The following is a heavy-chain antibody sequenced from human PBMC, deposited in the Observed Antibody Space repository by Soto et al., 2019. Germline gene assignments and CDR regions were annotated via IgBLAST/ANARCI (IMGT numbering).Heavy chain of an antibody. CDR2: IIPIFGTA. Sequence: SVKVSCKASGGTFSSYAISWVRQAPGQGLEWMGGIIPIFGTANYAQKFQGRVTITADESTSTAYMELSSLRSEDTAVYYCATSKYDYVWGSYRYTGGGDSDYWGQGTLVTVSS. CDR3: ATSKYDYVWGSYRYTGGGDSDY. J-gene: IGHJ4*02. V-gene: IGHV1-69*13. D-gene: IGHD3-16*02. CDR1: GGTFSSYA.